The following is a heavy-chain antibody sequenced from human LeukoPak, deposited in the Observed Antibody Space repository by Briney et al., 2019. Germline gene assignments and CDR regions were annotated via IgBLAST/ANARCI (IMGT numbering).Heavy chain of an antibody. J-gene: IGHJ5*02. CDR1: GYTFTSYD. D-gene: IGHD3-10*01. CDR2: MNPNSGNT. CDR3: ARGQSGSGSYVWFDP. Sequence: GASVKVSCKASGYTFTSYDINRVRQATGQGLEWMGWMNPNSGNTGYAQKFQGRVTMTRNTSISTAYMELSSLRSEDTAVYYCARGQSGSGSYVWFDPWGQGTLVTVSS. V-gene: IGHV1-8*01.